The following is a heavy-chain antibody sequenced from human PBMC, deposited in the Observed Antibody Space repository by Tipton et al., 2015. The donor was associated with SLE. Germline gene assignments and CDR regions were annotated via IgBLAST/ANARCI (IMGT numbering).Heavy chain of an antibody. CDR2: INHSGST. Sequence: TLSLTCAVYGGSFSGYYWSWIRQPPGKGLEWIGEINHSGSTNYNPSLKSRVTISVDTSKNQFSLKLSSVTAADTAVYYCARGDATGDFVYYFDYWGQGTLVTVSS. D-gene: IGHD2-21*02. V-gene: IGHV4-34*01. CDR3: ARGDATGDFVYYFDY. CDR1: GGSFSGYY. J-gene: IGHJ4*02.